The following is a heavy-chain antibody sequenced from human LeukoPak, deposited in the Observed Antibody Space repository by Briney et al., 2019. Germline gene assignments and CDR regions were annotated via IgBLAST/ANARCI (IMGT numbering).Heavy chain of an antibody. V-gene: IGHV7-4-1*02. J-gene: IGHJ4*02. Sequence: ASVKVSCKASGYTFTGYYMHWVRQAPGQGLEWMGWINTNTGNPTYAQGSTGRFVFSLDTSVSTAYLQISSLKAEDTAVYYCARDFGIAVAGITFDYWGQGTLVTVSS. CDR3: ARDFGIAVAGITFDY. D-gene: IGHD6-19*01. CDR1: GYTFTGYY. CDR2: INTNTGNP.